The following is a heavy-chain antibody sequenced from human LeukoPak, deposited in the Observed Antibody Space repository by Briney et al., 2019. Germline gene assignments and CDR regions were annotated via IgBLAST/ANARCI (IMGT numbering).Heavy chain of an antibody. J-gene: IGHJ4*02. CDR2: ISSSSSTI. CDR3: ASGQLAPTFDY. CDR1: GFSFSDYY. Sequence: PGGSLRLSCAASGFSFSDYYMSWIRQAPGKGLEWVSYISSSSSTIYYADSVKGRFTISRDNAKNSLFLQMNSLRAEDTAVYYCASGQLAPTFDYWGQGTLVTVSS. D-gene: IGHD6-13*01. V-gene: IGHV3-11*04.